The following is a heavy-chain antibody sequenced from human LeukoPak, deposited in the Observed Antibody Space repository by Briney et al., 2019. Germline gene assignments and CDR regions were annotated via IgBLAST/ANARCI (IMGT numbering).Heavy chain of an antibody. CDR1: GFTFTSYY. J-gene: IGHJ4*02. V-gene: IGHV3-74*01. CDR3: LRVPD. Sequence: GGSLRLSCAVSGFTFTSYYMHWVRQVPGKGLVWISRISGDGSDTNYADSVKGRFTISRDNAKNTLYLQMNSLRAEDTAVYYCLRVPDWGKGALVTVSS. CDR2: ISGDGSDT.